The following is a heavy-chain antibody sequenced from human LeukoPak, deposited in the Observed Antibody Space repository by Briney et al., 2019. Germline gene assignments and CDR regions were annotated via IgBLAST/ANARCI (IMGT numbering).Heavy chain of an antibody. CDR3: AGGDRNGWYFDY. V-gene: IGHV3-20*04. Sequence: PWGSLRISCAASGFRFYCHCMSWVRQVPGKGLEWVSGINWNGASTGYGDSVKGRFTISRDNAKNSLYLQMNSLRAEDTALYYCAGGDRNGWYFDYWGQGILVTVSS. J-gene: IGHJ4*02. CDR1: GFRFYCHC. CDR2: INWNGAST. D-gene: IGHD6-19*01.